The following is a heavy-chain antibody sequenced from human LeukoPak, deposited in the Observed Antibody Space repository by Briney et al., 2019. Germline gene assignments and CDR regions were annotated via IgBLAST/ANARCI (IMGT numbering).Heavy chain of an antibody. Sequence: GGSLRLSCAASGFTFSSYAMSWVRQAPGKGLEWVSAISGSGGSTYYADSVKGRFTISRDNSKNTLYLQMNSLRAEDTAVYYCAKLPNSSGPYYYYYMDVWGKGTTVTVSS. V-gene: IGHV3-23*01. J-gene: IGHJ6*03. CDR2: ISGSGGST. D-gene: IGHD3-22*01. CDR3: AKLPNSSGPYYYYYMDV. CDR1: GFTFSSYA.